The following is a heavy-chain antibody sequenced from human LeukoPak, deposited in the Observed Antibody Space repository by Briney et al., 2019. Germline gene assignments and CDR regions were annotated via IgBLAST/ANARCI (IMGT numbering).Heavy chain of an antibody. J-gene: IGHJ4*02. D-gene: IGHD4-17*01. Sequence: GGSLRLSCAASGFTLDEYCMSWVSQAPGKALEWVSDVNWNGGSTGYADSVKGRFTISRDNAKNSLYLQMNSLRAEDTALYYCARGEGDYGDYGSFEYSGQGTLVTVSS. CDR2: VNWNGGST. V-gene: IGHV3-20*04. CDR3: ARGEGDYGDYGSFEY. CDR1: GFTLDEYC.